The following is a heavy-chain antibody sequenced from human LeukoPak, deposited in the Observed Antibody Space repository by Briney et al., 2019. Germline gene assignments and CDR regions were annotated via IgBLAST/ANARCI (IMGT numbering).Heavy chain of an antibody. CDR1: GGSISSYY. J-gene: IGHJ5*02. V-gene: IGHV4-59*01. CDR2: IYYSGST. CDR3: ARETPMNTIFGVVKGSWFDP. D-gene: IGHD3-3*01. Sequence: SETLSLTCTVSGGSISSYYWSWIRQPPGKGLEWTGYIYYSGSTNYNPSLKSRVTISVDTSKNQFSLKLSSVTAADTAVYYCARETPMNTIFGVVKGSWFDPWGQGTLVTVSS.